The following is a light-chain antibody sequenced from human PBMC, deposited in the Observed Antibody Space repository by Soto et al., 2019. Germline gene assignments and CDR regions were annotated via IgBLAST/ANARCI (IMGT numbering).Light chain of an antibody. CDR2: DVS. CDR3: QQYDSYSWT. Sequence: DIQMTQSPSTLSASVGDRVTITCRASQIVSNLLAWYQQKPGKAHKLLNYDVSSLESGVPSSFSGSGSGTEFILTISSLPPDEFATYYCQQYDSYSWTFDQGTKV. V-gene: IGKV1-5*01. J-gene: IGKJ1*01. CDR1: QIVSNL.